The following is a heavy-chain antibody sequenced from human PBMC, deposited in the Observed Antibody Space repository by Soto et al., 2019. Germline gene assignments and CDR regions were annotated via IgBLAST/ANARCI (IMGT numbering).Heavy chain of an antibody. J-gene: IGHJ4*02. V-gene: IGHV4-59*01. CDR1: GGSISGSY. CDR2: VYYPGST. Sequence: SETLSLTCSASGGSISGSYWSWIQQSPGKGLEWLGYVYYPGSTNYSPSLRSRVSISGDTSKNEFSLRLSSVTAADTAVYFCARSVAVPGAHIDYWGQGTQVTVVS. CDR3: ARSVAVPGAHIDY. D-gene: IGHD6-19*01.